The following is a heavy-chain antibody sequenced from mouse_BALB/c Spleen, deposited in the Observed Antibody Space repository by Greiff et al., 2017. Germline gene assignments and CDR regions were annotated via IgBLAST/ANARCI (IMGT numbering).Heavy chain of an antibody. CDR3: ARDIGGAWFAD. D-gene: IGHD3-3*01. V-gene: IGHV7-3*02. CDR2: IRNKANGYTT. J-gene: IGHJ3*01. Sequence: EVQLQQSGGGLVQPGGSLRLSCATSGFTFTGYYMSWVRQHPGKALEWLGFIRNKANGYTTEYSASVKGRFTFSRDNSQSILYLQMNTLRAEDSAAYYCARDIGGAWFADWGQGTLVTVSA. CDR1: GFTFTGYY.